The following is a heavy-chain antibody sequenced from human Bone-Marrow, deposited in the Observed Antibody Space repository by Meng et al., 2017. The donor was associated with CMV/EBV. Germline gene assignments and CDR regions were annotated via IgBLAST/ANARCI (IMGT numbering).Heavy chain of an antibody. D-gene: IGHD2-2*01. CDR3: ARGLSPGYCSSTSCPIDY. CDR1: GFTFSDYY. V-gene: IGHV3-11*01. Sequence: GESLKISCAASGFTFSDYYMSWIRQAPGKGLEWVSYISSSDSTIYYADSVKGRFTISRDNAKNSLYLQMNSLRAEDTAVYYCARGLSPGYCSSTSCPIDYWGQGKLVTVAS. CDR2: ISSSDSTI. J-gene: IGHJ4*02.